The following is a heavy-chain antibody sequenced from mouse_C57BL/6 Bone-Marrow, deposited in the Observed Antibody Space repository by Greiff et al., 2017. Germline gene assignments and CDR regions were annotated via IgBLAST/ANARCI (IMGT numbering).Heavy chain of an antibody. Sequence: QVQLQQPGAELVRPGTSVTLSCKASGYTFTSYWMHWVKQRPGQGLEWIGAIDPSDSYTNYNQKFKGKATLTVDTSSSTAYMHLSSLTYEDSAVYYCARDTRQLSPYCDYWGQGTTLTVSS. V-gene: IGHV1-59*01. D-gene: IGHD3-2*02. J-gene: IGHJ2*01. CDR2: IDPSDSYT. CDR1: GYTFTSYW. CDR3: ARDTRQLSPYCDY.